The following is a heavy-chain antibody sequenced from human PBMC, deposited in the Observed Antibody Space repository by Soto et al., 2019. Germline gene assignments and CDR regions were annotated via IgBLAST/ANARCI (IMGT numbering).Heavy chain of an antibody. Sequence: QVHLVQSGAEVKKPGSSVKVSCKTSGGSFNNYAVSWVRQAPGQGLEWMGGIIPNFDTPNYAQKFQDRVNFIGDKSTSTVYLELRTLRSNDTAVYYCAVAMVRGIRIFESSGMHVWGQGTTVIVAS. D-gene: IGHD3-10*01. J-gene: IGHJ6*02. CDR2: IIPNFDTP. V-gene: IGHV1-69*06. CDR1: GGSFNNYA. CDR3: AVAMVRGIRIFESSGMHV.